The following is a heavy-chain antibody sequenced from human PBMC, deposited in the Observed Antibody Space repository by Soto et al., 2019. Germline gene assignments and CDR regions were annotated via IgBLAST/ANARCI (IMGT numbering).Heavy chain of an antibody. CDR1: GFTFYNYP. CDR2: ISNDGINK. Sequence: QVQLVESGGGVVQPGRSLRLSCAASGFTFYNYPMHWVRQAPGQGLEWVALISNDGINKYYADSVKGRFNSSKDNSKNTLFLQMNSLSMKDPGVYYCARQRGRISLTIDEFDCWGQGTLVSVSS. CDR3: ARQRGRISLTIDEFDC. V-gene: IGHV3-30-3*01. J-gene: IGHJ4*02.